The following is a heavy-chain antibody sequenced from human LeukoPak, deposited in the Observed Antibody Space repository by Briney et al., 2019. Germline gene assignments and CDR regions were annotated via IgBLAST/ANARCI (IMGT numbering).Heavy chain of an antibody. V-gene: IGHV3-48*03. CDR3: ARMYHYASGYYYMDV. Sequence: PGRSLRLSCAASGFIFSSYEMNWVRQAPGKGLEWVSYTSNSGSTKYYADSVKGRFTISRDNAKNSLYLQMNSLRAEDTAVYHCARMYHYASGYYYMDVWGKGTTVTVSS. CDR1: GFIFSSYE. J-gene: IGHJ6*03. D-gene: IGHD3-10*01. CDR2: TSNSGSTK.